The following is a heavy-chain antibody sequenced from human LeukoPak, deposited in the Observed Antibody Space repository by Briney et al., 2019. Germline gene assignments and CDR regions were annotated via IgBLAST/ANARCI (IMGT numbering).Heavy chain of an antibody. J-gene: IGHJ6*02. CDR2: IKQDGSEE. D-gene: IGHD6-6*01. CDR3: ARDPYRSTWYYGMDV. CDR1: GLTFSSYW. Sequence: GESLRLAWAASGLTFSSYWMSWVRQAPGKGLEWVANIKQDGSEEVYVDSEKGRYPISRDNAKISLFLQMNTLRAEDTAVYYCARDPYRSTWYYGMDVWGQGTTVTVSS. V-gene: IGHV3-7*05.